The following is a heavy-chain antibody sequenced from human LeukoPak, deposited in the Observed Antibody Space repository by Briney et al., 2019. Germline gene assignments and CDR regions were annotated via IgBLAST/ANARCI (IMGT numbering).Heavy chain of an antibody. J-gene: IGHJ4*02. D-gene: IGHD3-10*01. V-gene: IGHV1-69*13. Sequence: SVKVSCKASGGTFSSYAISWVRQAPGQGLEWMGGIIPIFGTANYAQKFQGRVTITADESTSTAYMELSSLRSEDTAVYYCASSPPILYGSGSYSVNFDYWGQGTLVTVSS. CDR2: IIPIFGTA. CDR3: ASSPPILYGSGSYSVNFDY. CDR1: GGTFSSYA.